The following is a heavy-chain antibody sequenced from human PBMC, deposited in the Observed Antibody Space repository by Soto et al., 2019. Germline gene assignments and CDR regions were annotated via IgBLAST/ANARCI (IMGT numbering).Heavy chain of an antibody. V-gene: IGHV4-4*07. Sequence: SETLSLTCTVSGGSISSYYWSWIRQPAGKGLEWIGRIYTSGSANYNPSLKSRVTMSVDTSKNQFSLKLSSVTAVDTAEYYCAREAKIAASGARGFDYWGQGTLVTVSS. D-gene: IGHD6-6*01. CDR1: GGSISSYY. CDR2: IYTSGSA. CDR3: AREAKIAASGARGFDY. J-gene: IGHJ4*02.